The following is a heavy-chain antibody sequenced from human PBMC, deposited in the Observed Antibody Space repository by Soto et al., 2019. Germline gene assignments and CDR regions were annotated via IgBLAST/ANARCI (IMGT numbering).Heavy chain of an antibody. Sequence: PSETLSLTCTVSGGSISRGGYYWSWLRQHPGKGLEWIGYIYYSGSTYYNPSLKSRVTISVDTSKNQFSLKLSSVTAADTAVYYCSIFSKYSRPWPQAFWGQGTLVPVSS. CDR2: IYYSGST. D-gene: IGHD6-6*01. CDR3: SIFSKYSRPWPQAF. J-gene: IGHJ4*02. CDR1: GGSISRGGYY. V-gene: IGHV4-31*03.